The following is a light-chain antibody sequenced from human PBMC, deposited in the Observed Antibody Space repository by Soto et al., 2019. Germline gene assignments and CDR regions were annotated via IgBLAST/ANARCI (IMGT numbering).Light chain of an antibody. V-gene: IGLV1-47*02. CDR1: SSNIGTNY. CDR3: AAFDDSLRARV. J-gene: IGLJ3*02. Sequence: QSVLTQPPSASGTPGQRVTISCSGSSSNIGTNYIYWYQQLPGTAPKLLIYSNNQRPSGVPDRFSGSKSGTSASLAISGLRSEDEADYYCAAFDDSLRARVFGGGTKLTVL. CDR2: SNN.